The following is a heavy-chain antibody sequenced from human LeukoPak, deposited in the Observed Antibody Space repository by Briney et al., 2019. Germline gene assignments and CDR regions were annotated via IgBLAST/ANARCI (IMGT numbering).Heavy chain of an antibody. D-gene: IGHD3-3*01. CDR3: AREDYDFWSAYYTAAAFDY. CDR1: GFTFSSYE. V-gene: IGHV3-48*03. CDR2: ISSSGSTM. J-gene: IGHJ4*02. Sequence: GGSLRLSCAASGFTFSSYEMNWVRQAPGKGLEWVSYISSSGSTMYYADSVKGRFTISRDNAKNSLYLQMNSLRVEDTAVYYCAREDYDFWSAYYTAAAFDYWGQGTLVTVSS.